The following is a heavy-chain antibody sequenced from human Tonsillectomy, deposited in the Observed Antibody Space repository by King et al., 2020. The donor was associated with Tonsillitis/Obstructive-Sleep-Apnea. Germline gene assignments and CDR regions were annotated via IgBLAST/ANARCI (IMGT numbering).Heavy chain of an antibody. CDR3: ARDCTNGVCDNP. CDR1: GGTFSSYA. V-gene: IGHV1-69*01. CDR2: IIPIFGTA. J-gene: IGHJ5*02. D-gene: IGHD2-8*01. Sequence: VQLVESGAEVKKPGSSVKVSCKASGGTFSSYAISWVRQAPGQGLEWMGGIIPIFGTANYAQKFQGRVTITADESTSTAYMELCSLRSEDTAVYYCARDCTNGVCDNPWGQGTLVSVCS.